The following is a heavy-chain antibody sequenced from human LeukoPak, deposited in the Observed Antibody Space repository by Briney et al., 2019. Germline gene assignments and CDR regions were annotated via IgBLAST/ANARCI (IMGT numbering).Heavy chain of an antibody. D-gene: IGHD5-24*01. V-gene: IGHV3-7*01. CDR1: GFTFSDYY. J-gene: IGHJ4*02. Sequence: PGGSLRLSCAASGFTFSDYYMSWIRQAPGKGLEWVANINVDGRERYSVDSVKGRFTISRDNAKNSLYLQMNSLRAEDTAVYYCARDKPEEMATITFDYWGQGTLVTVSS. CDR3: ARDKPEEMATITFDY. CDR2: INVDGRER.